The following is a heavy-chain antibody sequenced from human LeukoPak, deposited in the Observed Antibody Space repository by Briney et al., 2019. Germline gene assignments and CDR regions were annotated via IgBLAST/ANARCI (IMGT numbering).Heavy chain of an antibody. CDR3: ARAVAALYYYYYMDV. D-gene: IGHD6-19*01. J-gene: IGHJ6*03. CDR1: GFTFSSYA. V-gene: IGHV3-23*01. Sequence: PGGSLRLSCAASGFTFSSYAMSWVRQAPGKGLEWVSAISGSGGSTYYADSVKGRFTISRDNAKNSLYLQMNSLRAEDTAVYYCARAVAALYYYYYMDVWGRGTTVTVSS. CDR2: ISGSGGST.